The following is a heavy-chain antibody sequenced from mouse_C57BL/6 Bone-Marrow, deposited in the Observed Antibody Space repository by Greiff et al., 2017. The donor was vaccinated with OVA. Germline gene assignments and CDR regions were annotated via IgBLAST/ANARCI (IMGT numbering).Heavy chain of an antibody. CDR2: IYPGNSDT. CDR3: TREVTGSWCAY. Sequence: EVQLQQSGPVLARPGASVKMSCKTSGYTFTSYWMHWVKQRPGQGLEWIGDIYPGNSDTSYNPKFKGKAKLTAVTSASTAYMELSSLTNEDSAVYYCTREVTGSWCAYWGQGTLVTVSA. D-gene: IGHD4-1*01. J-gene: IGHJ3*01. CDR1: GYTFTSYW. V-gene: IGHV1-5*01.